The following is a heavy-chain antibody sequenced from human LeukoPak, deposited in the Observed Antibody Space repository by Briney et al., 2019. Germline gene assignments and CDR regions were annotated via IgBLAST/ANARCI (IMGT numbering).Heavy chain of an antibody. CDR1: GFTFSSYW. V-gene: IGHV3-74*01. CDR3: IGSGGWPGY. Sequence: GGSLRLSCAASGFTFSSYWMHWVRQAPGKGLVWVSRIASDGSTVYADSVKGRFTISRGNAKDTVYLQMNSLRVEDTAVYYRIGSGGWPGYWGQGTLVTVSS. J-gene: IGHJ4*02. CDR2: IASDGST. D-gene: IGHD1-26*01.